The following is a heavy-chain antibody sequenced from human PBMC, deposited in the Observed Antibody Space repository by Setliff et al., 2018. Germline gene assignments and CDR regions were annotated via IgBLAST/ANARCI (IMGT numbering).Heavy chain of an antibody. CDR1: GYTFTDYG. CDR2: ISSYSGNA. Sequence: ASVKVSCKASGYTFTDYGITWVRQAPGQGLEWMGWISSYSGNAYYAHKLQGRVTMTTDTSTGTAYLELRGLRSDDTAVYYCSRLVRYCTSTSCQGASGVEYWGQGTLVTVSS. CDR3: SRLVRYCTSTSCQGASGVEY. V-gene: IGHV1-18*01. J-gene: IGHJ4*02. D-gene: IGHD2-8*01.